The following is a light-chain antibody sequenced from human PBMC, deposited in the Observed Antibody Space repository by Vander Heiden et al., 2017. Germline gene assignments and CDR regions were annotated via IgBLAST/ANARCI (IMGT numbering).Light chain of an antibody. V-gene: IGKV4-1*01. J-gene: IGKJ1*01. Sequence: DIVLTQSPDSLAVSMGQSATTNCKSRRNVLYSSNNKNYLAWYQKNPGQHRQLRISWAATRESGAPYRFSGSGSGIDFTPPTSSLQAEDVAVYYCQQYYSTPWTFGQGTKVEIK. CDR2: WAA. CDR3: QQYYSTPWT. CDR1: RNVLYSSNNKNY.